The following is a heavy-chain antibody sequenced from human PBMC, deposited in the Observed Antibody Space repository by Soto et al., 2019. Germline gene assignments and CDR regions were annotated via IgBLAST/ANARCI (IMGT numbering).Heavy chain of an antibody. CDR3: VRDLDGSGSYYTDY. Sequence: ASVKVTCKASGYMFISYGINWVRQAPGQGLEWMGWISAYNGNTKYAQNLQGRVTMTTDTSTSTAYMEMRSLRSDDTAVYYCVRDLDGSGSYYTDYWGPGTLATVSS. V-gene: IGHV1-18*01. CDR1: GYMFISYG. J-gene: IGHJ4*02. D-gene: IGHD3-10*01. CDR2: ISAYNGNT.